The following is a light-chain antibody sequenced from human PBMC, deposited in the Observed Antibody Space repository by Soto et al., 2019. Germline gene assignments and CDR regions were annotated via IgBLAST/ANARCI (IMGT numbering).Light chain of an antibody. CDR1: SSDVGGYNY. Sequence: QSALTQPRSVSGSPGQSVTISCTGTSSDVGGYNYVSWYQEQPGKAPKLMIYDVSKRPSGVPDRFSGSKSGNTASLTISGLQAEDEADYYCCSYAGSYSYDFGTGTKVTVL. V-gene: IGLV2-11*01. CDR3: CSYAGSYSYD. CDR2: DVS. J-gene: IGLJ1*01.